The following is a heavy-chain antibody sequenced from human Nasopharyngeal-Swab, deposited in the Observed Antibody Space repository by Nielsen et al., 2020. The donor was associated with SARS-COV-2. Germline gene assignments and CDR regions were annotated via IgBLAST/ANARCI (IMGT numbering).Heavy chain of an antibody. CDR1: GGSISSYY. Sequence: SETLSLTCTVSGGSISSYYWSWIRQPPGKGLEWIGYIYYSGSTSYNPSLKSRVTISVDTSKNQFSLKLSSVTAADTAVYYCARHPGYCSGGSCYSRWFDPWGQGTLVTVSS. D-gene: IGHD2-15*01. CDR3: ARHPGYCSGGSCYSRWFDP. CDR2: IYYSGST. V-gene: IGHV4-59*08. J-gene: IGHJ5*02.